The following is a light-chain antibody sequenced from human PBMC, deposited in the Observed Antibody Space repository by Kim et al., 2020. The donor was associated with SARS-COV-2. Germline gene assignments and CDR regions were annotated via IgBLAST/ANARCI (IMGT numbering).Light chain of an antibody. Sequence: EIVLTQSPGTLSLSPGDRATLSCRSSQSVGSSYLAWYQQRRGQAPRLLIYGASSRANGVPDRFSASGSGTDFTLTISRLEPEDFAVYYCQHYGVSPYTFGPGTKLEI. J-gene: IGKJ2*01. V-gene: IGKV3-20*01. CDR1: QSVGSSY. CDR2: GAS. CDR3: QHYGVSPYT.